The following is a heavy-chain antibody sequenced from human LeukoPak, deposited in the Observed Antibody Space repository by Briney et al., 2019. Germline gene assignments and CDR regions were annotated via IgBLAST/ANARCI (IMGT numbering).Heavy chain of an antibody. CDR3: AASIRRITVAGPSLDY. D-gene: IGHD6-19*01. CDR1: GGSMSSYY. CDR2: IYSSGST. Sequence: PSETLSLTCTVSGGSMSSYYWSWIRQPAGKGLEWIGRIYSSGSTNYNPSLKSRVTMSVDASKNQFSLELSSVTAADTAVYYCAASIRRITVAGPSLDYWGQGTLVTVSS. V-gene: IGHV4-4*07. J-gene: IGHJ4*02.